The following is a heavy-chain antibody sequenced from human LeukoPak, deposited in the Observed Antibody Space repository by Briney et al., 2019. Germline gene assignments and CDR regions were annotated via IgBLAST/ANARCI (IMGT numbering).Heavy chain of an antibody. V-gene: IGHV4-30-4*08. Sequence: SETLSLTCTVSGGSLSSGDYYWSWIRQPPGKGLEWIGYIYYSGSTYYNPSRKSRVTISEDTSKNQFSLKLSSVTAADTAVYYCASLYSYYYYMDVWGKGTTVTVSS. J-gene: IGHJ6*03. CDR1: GGSLSSGDYY. CDR2: IYYSGST. CDR3: ASLYSYYYYMDV. D-gene: IGHD2-21*01.